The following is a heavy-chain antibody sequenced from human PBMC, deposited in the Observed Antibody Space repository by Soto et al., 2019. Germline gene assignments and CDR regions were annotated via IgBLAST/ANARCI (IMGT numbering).Heavy chain of an antibody. CDR1: GFTFSGSA. Sequence: PXASLRLSCAASGFTFSGSAMHWVRQASGKGLEWVGRIRSKANSYATAYAASVKGRFTISRDDSKNTAYLQMNSLKTEDTAVYYCTRKGGRLGKLSLFPQVVAQEQRTMWNWGQGTLVTVSS. CDR3: TRKGGRLGKLSLFPQVVAQEQRTMWN. V-gene: IGHV3-73*01. CDR2: IRSKANSYAT. D-gene: IGHD3-16*02. J-gene: IGHJ4*02.